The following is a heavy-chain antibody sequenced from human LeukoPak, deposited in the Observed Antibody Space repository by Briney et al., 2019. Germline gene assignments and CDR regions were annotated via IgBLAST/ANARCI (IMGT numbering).Heavy chain of an antibody. V-gene: IGHV1-2*02. CDR2: INPNSGGT. CDR3: ARGNYYGSGSQYYYYMDV. Sequence: ASVKVSCKASGYTFTGYYMHWVRQAPGQGLEWMGWINPNSGGTNYAQKFQGRVTMTRDTSISTAYMELSRLRSDDTAVYYCARGNYYGSGSQYYYYMDVWGKGTTVTVSS. J-gene: IGHJ6*03. D-gene: IGHD3-10*01. CDR1: GYTFTGYY.